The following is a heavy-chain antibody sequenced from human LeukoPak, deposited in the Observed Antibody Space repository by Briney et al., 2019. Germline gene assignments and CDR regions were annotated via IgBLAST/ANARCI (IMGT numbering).Heavy chain of an antibody. D-gene: IGHD1-1*01. CDR3: AKAGLPTTLSYYYCYYMDV. CDR2: ISGSGGST. J-gene: IGHJ6*03. CDR1: GFTFSSYA. V-gene: IGHV3-23*01. Sequence: GGSLRLSCAASGFTFSSYAMSWVRQAPGKGLEWVSAISGSGGSTYYADSVKGRFTISRDNSKNTLYLQMNSLRAEDTAVYYCAKAGLPTTLSYYYCYYMDVWGKGTTVTVSS.